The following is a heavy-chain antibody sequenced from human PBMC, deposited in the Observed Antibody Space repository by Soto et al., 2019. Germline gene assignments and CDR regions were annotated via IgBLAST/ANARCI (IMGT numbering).Heavy chain of an antibody. CDR1: GGTFSTYV. D-gene: IGHD1-26*01. CDR3: ARGRIAGAATDFYYYGMDV. Sequence: QVQLVQSGAEVKKPGSSVKVSCKASGGTFSTYVISWVRQAPGQGLEWMGGIIPVFATTNYAQKFQGSVTITADESPRKGYMELNSLRSEDTAVYYCARGRIAGAATDFYYYGMDVWGQGTSVTVSS. V-gene: IGHV1-69*12. CDR2: IIPVFATT. J-gene: IGHJ6*02.